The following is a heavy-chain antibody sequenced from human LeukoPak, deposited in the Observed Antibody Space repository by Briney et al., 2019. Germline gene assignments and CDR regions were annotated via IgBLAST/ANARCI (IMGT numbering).Heavy chain of an antibody. CDR3: EGLGSSPQAVIAFDI. CDR2: ISGSGGST. V-gene: IGHV3-23*01. CDR1: GFTFSSYA. J-gene: IGHJ3*02. Sequence: AGGSLRLSCAASGFTFSSYAMSWVRQAPGKGLEWVSAISGSGGSTYYADSVKGRFTISRDNSKNTLYLQMNSLRAEDTAVYYCEGLGSSPQAVIAFDIWGQGTMVTVSS. D-gene: IGHD6-6*01.